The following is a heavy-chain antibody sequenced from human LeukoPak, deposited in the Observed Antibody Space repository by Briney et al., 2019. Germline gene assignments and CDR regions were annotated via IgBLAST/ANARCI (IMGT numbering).Heavy chain of an antibody. J-gene: IGHJ4*02. V-gene: IGHV3-23*01. D-gene: IGHD2-15*01. CDR2: ISASGGST. CDR1: GFTFSSYG. CDR3: AKVKGWWPPTSADY. Sequence: GETLRLSCAASGFTFSSYGMSWVRQAPGKGLEWVSSISASGGSTYYADSVKGRFTISRDNSKNTLYLQMSSLRVEDTAVYYCAKVKGWWPPTSADYWGQGTLVTVSS.